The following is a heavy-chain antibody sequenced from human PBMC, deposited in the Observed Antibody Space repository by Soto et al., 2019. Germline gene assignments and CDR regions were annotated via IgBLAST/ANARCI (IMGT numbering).Heavy chain of an antibody. V-gene: IGHV4-31*03. CDR1: GGSISSGGYY. CDR2: IYYSGST. D-gene: IGHD5-12*01. Sequence: PSETLSLTCTVSGGSISSGGYYWSWIRQHPGKGLEWIGYIYYSGSTYYNPSLKSRVTISVDTSKNQFSLKLSSVTAADTAVYYCAREIRGYSGYVSYYGMDVWGQGTTVTVSS. CDR3: AREIRGYSGYVSYYGMDV. J-gene: IGHJ6*02.